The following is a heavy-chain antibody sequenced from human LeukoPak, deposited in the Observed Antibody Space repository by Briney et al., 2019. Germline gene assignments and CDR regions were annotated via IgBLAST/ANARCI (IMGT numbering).Heavy chain of an antibody. CDR2: IYHSGST. J-gene: IGHJ3*02. V-gene: IGHV4-38-2*01. D-gene: IGHD3-3*01. CDR3: ARVSVITIFGVVIIDAFDI. CDR1: GYSTSSGYY. Sequence: KPSETLSLTCAVSGYSTSSGYYWGWIRQPPGKGLEWIGSIYHSGSTYYNPSLKSRVTISVDTSKNQFSLKLSSVTAADTAVYYCARVSVITIFGVVIIDAFDIWGQGTMVTVSS.